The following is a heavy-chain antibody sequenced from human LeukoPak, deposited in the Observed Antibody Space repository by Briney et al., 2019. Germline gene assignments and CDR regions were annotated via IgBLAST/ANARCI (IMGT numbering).Heavy chain of an antibody. D-gene: IGHD5-18*01. CDR2: IKYDEIEK. J-gene: IGHJ4*02. CDR1: GFTFSSYA. V-gene: IGHV3-7*03. CDR3: ARDTGALVTHFDY. Sequence: HPGGSLRLSCAASGFTFSSYAMSWVRQAPGKGLEWVANIKYDEIEKYHVDSVKGRFTISRDNTKNSLYLQMNSLRVEDTAVYYCARDTGALVTHFDYWGQGTLVTVSS.